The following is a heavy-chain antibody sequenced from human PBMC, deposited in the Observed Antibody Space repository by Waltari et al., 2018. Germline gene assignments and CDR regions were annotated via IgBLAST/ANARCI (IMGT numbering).Heavy chain of an antibody. CDR1: DFGVRTTA. CDR3: LRGADYGFYY. J-gene: IGHJ4*02. CDR2: ISNDDTKK. V-gene: IGHV3-30*02. Sequence: QAQVAESGGGVVQPGGSLSLSCTGSDFGVRTTAMDWVRQAPGKGLEWLAFISNDDTKKYYADSVEGRFTISRDTSRNTVYLEMNSLRPDDTAVYYCLRGADYGFYYWGQGTLVTVSS. D-gene: IGHD4-17*01.